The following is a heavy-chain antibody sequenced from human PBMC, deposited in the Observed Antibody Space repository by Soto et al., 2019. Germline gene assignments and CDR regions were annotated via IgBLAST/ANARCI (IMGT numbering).Heavy chain of an antibody. J-gene: IGHJ4*01. CDR1: GFTFSNYA. CDR2: ISYDGNNK. CDR3: ARGSNYYDSSGYLLGPKYFDY. V-gene: IGHV3-30-3*01. D-gene: IGHD3-22*01. Sequence: GGSLRLSCAAPGFTFSNYAMHWVRQAPGKGLEWVAVISYDGNNKYYADSVKGRFTISRDNSKNTVYLQMDSLRAEDTAVYFCARGSNYYDSSGYLLGPKYFDYWGHGTLVTVSS.